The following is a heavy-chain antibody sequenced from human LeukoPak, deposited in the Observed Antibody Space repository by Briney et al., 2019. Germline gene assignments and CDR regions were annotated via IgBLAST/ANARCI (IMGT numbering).Heavy chain of an antibody. CDR1: GFTLGSANA. Sequence: PGGSLRLSCAASGFTLGSANAMTWVRQAPGKGLEWVSLISASGSATYYADSVRGRFAISRDISKNTLFLQMSSLRAGDTAVYYCARGYCSSTSCRRFYYYGMDVWGQGTTVTVSS. CDR3: ARGYCSSTSCRRFYYYGMDV. V-gene: IGHV3-23*01. CDR2: ISASGSAT. D-gene: IGHD2-2*01. J-gene: IGHJ6*02.